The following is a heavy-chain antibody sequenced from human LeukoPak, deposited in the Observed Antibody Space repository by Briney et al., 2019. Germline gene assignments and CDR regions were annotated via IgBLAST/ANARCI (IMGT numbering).Heavy chain of an antibody. D-gene: IGHD3-10*01. V-gene: IGHV4-4*07. CDR3: AINYYGSGSYSV. J-gene: IGHJ4*02. CDR1: GDSISNYY. CDR2: IYTSGST. Sequence: SETLSLTCTVSGDSISNYYWSWIRQPAGKGLEWIGRIYTSGSTNYNPSLKSRVTISVDTSKNQFSLKLSSVTAADTAVYYCAINYYGSGSYSVWGQGTLVTVSS.